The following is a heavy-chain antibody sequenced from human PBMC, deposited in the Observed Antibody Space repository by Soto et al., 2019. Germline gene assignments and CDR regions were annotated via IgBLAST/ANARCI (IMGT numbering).Heavy chain of an antibody. CDR1: GFTFSDYG. CDR2: AWFDGSGD. D-gene: IGHD6-19*01. V-gene: IGHV3-33*01. J-gene: IGHJ4*02. Sequence: QVPLVESGGGVVQPGRSLRLSCVASGFTFSDYGLNWVRQAPGKGLEWVAIAWFDGSGDFYAESVKGPFTMTRENSKKTVQLPMSSLRDADTAIYLCTSDGAHIDSSVTFNYWGQGTQVTVSS. CDR3: TSDGAHIDSSVTFNY.